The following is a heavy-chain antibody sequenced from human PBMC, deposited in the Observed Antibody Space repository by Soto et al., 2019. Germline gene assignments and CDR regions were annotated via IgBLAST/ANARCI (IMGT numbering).Heavy chain of an antibody. CDR1: GGSFSGYY. CDR2: IYYSGST. J-gene: IGHJ6*03. Sequence: SETLSLTCAVYGGSFSGYYWNWIRQPPGKGLEWIGEIYYSGSTYYNPSLKSRVTISVDTSKNQFSLKLSSVTAADTAVYYCARHNTAMAYYYYYMDVWGKGTTVTVSS. CDR3: ARHNTAMAYYYYYMDV. V-gene: IGHV4-34*01. D-gene: IGHD5-18*01.